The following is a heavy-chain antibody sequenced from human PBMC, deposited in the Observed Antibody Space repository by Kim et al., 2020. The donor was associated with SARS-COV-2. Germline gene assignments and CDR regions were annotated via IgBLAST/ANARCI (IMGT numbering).Heavy chain of an antibody. D-gene: IGHD3-10*01. Sequence: ASVKVSCKASGYTFSNNGIDWVRRPPGQRLEWTGWINIGNGNTEYSEKSYDRLTITRDTSASASYLELSRLTSEDSGVYYCARGGPFSGSGSPFDYWGQGTLVVVSS. CDR3: ARGGPFSGSGSPFDY. J-gene: IGHJ4*02. V-gene: IGHV1-3*04. CDR1: GYTFSNNG. CDR2: INIGNGNT.